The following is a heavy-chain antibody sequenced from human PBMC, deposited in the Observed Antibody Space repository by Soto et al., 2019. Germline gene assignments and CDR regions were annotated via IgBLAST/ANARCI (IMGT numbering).Heavy chain of an antibody. CDR3: AKDLRAARGMDV. CDR1: GVTFDDYA. CDR2: ISWNSGSI. Sequence: GGSLRLSCAASGVTFDDYAMHWVRQAPGKGLEWVSGISWNSGSIGYADSVKGRFTISRDNAKNSLYLQMNSLRAEDTALYYCAKDLRAARGMDVWGQGTTVTVSS. D-gene: IGHD6-6*01. V-gene: IGHV3-9*01. J-gene: IGHJ6*02.